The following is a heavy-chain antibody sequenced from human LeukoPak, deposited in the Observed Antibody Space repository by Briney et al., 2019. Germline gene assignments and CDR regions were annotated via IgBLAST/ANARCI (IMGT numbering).Heavy chain of an antibody. V-gene: IGHV3-7*05. Sequence: GGSLRLSCAASGFAFSTYWMSWVRQAPGKGLEWVANIKRDGTDKYYVDSVKGRFTISRDNAKNSLYLEMNSLRAEDTAVYYCARDLNWNQGHFDYWGQGTLVTVSS. CDR3: ARDLNWNQGHFDY. J-gene: IGHJ4*02. CDR1: GFAFSTYW. CDR2: IKRDGTDK. D-gene: IGHD1-1*01.